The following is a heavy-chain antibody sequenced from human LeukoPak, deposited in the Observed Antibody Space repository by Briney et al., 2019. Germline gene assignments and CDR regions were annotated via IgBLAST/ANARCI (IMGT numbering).Heavy chain of an antibody. J-gene: IGHJ3*02. CDR3: ARTDYYGSGSYYGPPAFDI. CDR2: ISNTISTR. V-gene: IGHV3-48*04. D-gene: IGHD3-10*01. Sequence: PGGSLRLSCAASGFTFSSYSMHWVRQAPGKGLEWVSYISNTISTRYYADSVKGRFTISRDNAKNSLYLQMNSLRAEDTAVYYCARTDYYGSGSYYGPPAFDIWGQGTMVTVSS. CDR1: GFTFSSYS.